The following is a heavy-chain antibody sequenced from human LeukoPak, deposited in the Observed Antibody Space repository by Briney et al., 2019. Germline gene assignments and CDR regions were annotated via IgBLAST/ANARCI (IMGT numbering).Heavy chain of an antibody. V-gene: IGHV3-21*01. J-gene: IGHJ5*02. D-gene: IGHD2-2*02. CDR1: GFTFSSYS. Sequence: GGSLRLSCAASGFTFSSYSMNWVRQAPGKGLEWVSSISSSSSYIYYADSVKGRFTISRDNAKNSLYLQMNSLRAEDTAVYYCACQYCSSTSCYTFWFDPWGQGTLVTVSS. CDR3: ACQYCSSTSCYTFWFDP. CDR2: ISSSSSYI.